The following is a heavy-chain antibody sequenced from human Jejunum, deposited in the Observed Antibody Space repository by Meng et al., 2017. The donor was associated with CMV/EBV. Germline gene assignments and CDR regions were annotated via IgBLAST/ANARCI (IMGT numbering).Heavy chain of an antibody. CDR3: ARVCSGGTCLDY. J-gene: IGHJ4*02. D-gene: IGHD2-15*01. CDR2: VHYSGST. Sequence: SGDSLSSSTYYWGWTRQPPGKGLEWIGSVHYSGSTYYNPSLKSRVTMSVDTSKNQISLKLTSVSAADTAVYYCARVCSGGTCLDYWGQGTLVTVSS. V-gene: IGHV4-39*07. CDR1: GDSLSSSTYY.